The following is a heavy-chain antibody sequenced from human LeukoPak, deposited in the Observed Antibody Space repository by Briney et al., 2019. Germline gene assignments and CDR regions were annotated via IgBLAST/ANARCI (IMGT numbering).Heavy chain of an antibody. D-gene: IGHD1-26*01. CDR1: GFTVRSNY. CDR3: AREGTWSYYYDY. CDR2: IYSGGST. V-gene: IGHV3-66*01. Sequence: GGSLRLSCAASGFTVRSNYMNWVRQAPGKGLEWVSVIYSGGSTYYADSVKGRFTISRDNSKNTLYLQMNSLRAEDTAVYYCAREGTWSYYYDYWGQGTLVTVST. J-gene: IGHJ4*02.